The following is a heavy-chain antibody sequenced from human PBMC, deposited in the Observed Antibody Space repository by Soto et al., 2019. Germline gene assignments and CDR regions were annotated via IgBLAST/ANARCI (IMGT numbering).Heavy chain of an antibody. CDR3: ARSYYDFWRGNCFDP. J-gene: IGHJ5*02. V-gene: IGHV1-8*02. CDR1: GYTFTSYD. CDR2: MNPNSGNT. D-gene: IGHD3-3*01. Sequence: GASVKVSCKASGYTFTSYDINWVRQATGQGLEWMGWMNPNSGNTGYAQKFQGRVTMTRNTSISTAYMELSSLSSEDTAVYYCARSYYDFWRGNCFDPWGQGTLVTVSS.